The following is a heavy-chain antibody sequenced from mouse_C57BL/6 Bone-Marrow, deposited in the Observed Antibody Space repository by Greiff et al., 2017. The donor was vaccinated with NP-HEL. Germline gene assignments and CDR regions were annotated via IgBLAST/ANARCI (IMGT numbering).Heavy chain of an antibody. CDR1: GYTFTRYW. Sequence: QVQLQQPGAELVKPGASVKMSCKASGYTFTRYWITWVKQRPGQGLEWIGDIYPGSGSTNYNEKFKSKATLTVDTSSSTAYMQLSSLTSEDSAVYYCAREDYGSLYWYFDVWGTGTTVTVSS. CDR2: IYPGSGST. CDR3: AREDYGSLYWYFDV. J-gene: IGHJ1*03. V-gene: IGHV1-55*01. D-gene: IGHD1-1*01.